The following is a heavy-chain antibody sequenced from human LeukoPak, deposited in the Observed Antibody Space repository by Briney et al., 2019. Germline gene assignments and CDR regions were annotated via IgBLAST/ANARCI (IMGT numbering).Heavy chain of an antibody. CDR3: ARDTSETGTTGGGWSDAFDI. Sequence: PSETLSLTCTVSGGSISSSSYYWGWIRQPPGKGLEWIGSIYYSGSTYYNPSLKSRVTISVDTSKNQFSLKLSSVTAADTAVYYCARDTSETGTTGGGWSDAFDIWGQGTMVTVSS. CDR2: IYYSGST. CDR1: GGSISSSSYY. V-gene: IGHV4-39*07. D-gene: IGHD1-1*01. J-gene: IGHJ3*02.